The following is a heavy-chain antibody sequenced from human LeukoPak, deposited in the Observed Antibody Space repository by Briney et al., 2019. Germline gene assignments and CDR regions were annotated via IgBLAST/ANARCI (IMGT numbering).Heavy chain of an antibody. Sequence: SETLSLTCTVSGGSISSSSYYWGWIRQPPGKGLEWIGRIYTSGSTNYNPSLKSRVTMSVDTSKNQFSLKLSSVTAADTAVYYCARDWGPLHYYGPTSNWFDPWGQGTLVTVSS. CDR2: IYTSGST. V-gene: IGHV4-39*07. CDR1: GGSISSSSYY. D-gene: IGHD3-10*01. J-gene: IGHJ5*02. CDR3: ARDWGPLHYYGPTSNWFDP.